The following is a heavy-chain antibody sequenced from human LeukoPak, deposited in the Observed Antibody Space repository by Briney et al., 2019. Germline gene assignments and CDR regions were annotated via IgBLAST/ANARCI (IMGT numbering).Heavy chain of an antibody. Sequence: GGSLRLSCSASGFTFSSYAMSWVRQAPGKGLEWVTANSASGGSTYYADSVTGRFTISRDNSKNTLYLQMNSLRAEDTAVYYCARSSSNYPQALDYWGKGTLVTVST. V-gene: IGHV3-23*01. J-gene: IGHJ4*02. D-gene: IGHD6-13*01. CDR1: GFTFSSYA. CDR3: ARSSSNYPQALDY. CDR2: NSASGGST.